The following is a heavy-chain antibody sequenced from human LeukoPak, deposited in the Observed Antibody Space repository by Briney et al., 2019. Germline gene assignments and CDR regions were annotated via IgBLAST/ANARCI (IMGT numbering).Heavy chain of an antibody. CDR1: GVTLSYYG. J-gene: IGHJ4*02. V-gene: IGHV3-30*18. Sequence: GGALRLSCAGSGVTLSYYGMHWVRQAPGKGLEWVTLISHDGNNKYYADSVKGRFTISRDNSKNMLYLQMNSLRAEDTAVYYCAKDRRVRGRSSPDHWGQGTLVTVSS. D-gene: IGHD2-2*01. CDR2: ISHDGNNK. CDR3: AKDRRVRGRSSPDH.